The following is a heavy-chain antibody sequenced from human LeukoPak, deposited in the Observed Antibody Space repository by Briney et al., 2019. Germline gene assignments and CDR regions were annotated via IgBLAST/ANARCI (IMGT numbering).Heavy chain of an antibody. V-gene: IGHV3-64*01. Sequence: GGSLRLSCVASGFTFSNYAMQWVREAPGKGLEYVSAISDSGGSTYYANSVTGRFAISRDNSKNTLYLQMGSLRADDMALYYCARVSNNYCVDYWGQGTLVTVSS. CDR2: ISDSGGST. CDR3: ARVSNNYCVDY. D-gene: IGHD2-21*01. CDR1: GFTFSNYA. J-gene: IGHJ4*02.